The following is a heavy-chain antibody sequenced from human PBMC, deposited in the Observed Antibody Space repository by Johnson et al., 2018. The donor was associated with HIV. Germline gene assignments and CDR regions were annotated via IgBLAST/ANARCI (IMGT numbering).Heavy chain of an antibody. Sequence: MQLVESGGGLVKPGGSLRLSCAASGFTFSDYYMSWIRQAPGKGLEWISYIGSSGSPIYYADSVRGRFTISRDNAKNSLYLQMNGLRAEDTALYYCARRINYDSSGVYLGDAFDIWGQGTMVTVSS. CDR2: IGSSGSPI. V-gene: IGHV3-11*01. D-gene: IGHD3-22*01. J-gene: IGHJ3*02. CDR3: ARRINYDSSGVYLGDAFDI. CDR1: GFTFSDYY.